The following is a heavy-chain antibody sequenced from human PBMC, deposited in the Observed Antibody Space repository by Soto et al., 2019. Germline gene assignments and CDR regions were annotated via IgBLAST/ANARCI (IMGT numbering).Heavy chain of an antibody. CDR1: GFTFSSYG. D-gene: IGHD3-9*01. CDR3: ARQDVLRYFDWPRAFDI. Sequence: PGGSLRLSCAASGFTFSSYGMHWVRQAPGKGLEWVAVIWYDGSNKYYADSVKGRFTISRDNSKNTLYLQMNSLRAEDTAVYYCARQDVLRYFDWPRAFDIRGQGTMVTVSS. CDR2: IWYDGSNK. V-gene: IGHV3-33*01. J-gene: IGHJ3*02.